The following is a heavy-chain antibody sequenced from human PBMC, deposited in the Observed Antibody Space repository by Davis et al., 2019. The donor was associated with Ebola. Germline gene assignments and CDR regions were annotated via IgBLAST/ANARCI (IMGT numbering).Heavy chain of an antibody. CDR1: GFTFSSYG. Sequence: PGGSLRLSCAASGFTFSSYGMHWVRQAPGKGLEWVAVIWYDGSNKYYADSVKGRFTISRDNSKNTLYLQMNSLRAEDTAVYYCARDRVVLTIFGVDPTYPGMDVWGQGTTVTVSS. CDR2: IWYDGSNK. V-gene: IGHV3-33*01. CDR3: ARDRVVLTIFGVDPTYPGMDV. D-gene: IGHD3-3*01. J-gene: IGHJ6*02.